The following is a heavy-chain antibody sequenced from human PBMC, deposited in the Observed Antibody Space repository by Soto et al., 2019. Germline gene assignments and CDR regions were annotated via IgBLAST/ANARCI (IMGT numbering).Heavy chain of an antibody. CDR1: GGTFSSYA. CDR3: ARVGAIPKVTYYYDGMGV. J-gene: IGHJ6*02. Sequence: QVQLVQSGAEVKKPGSSVKVSCKASGGTFSSYAISWVRQSPVQGLEWIGGIIPIFGTANYAQKFQGRVPITADKSTITAHMELTSLISEDTSVYSCARVGAIPKVTYYYDGMGVWGQGTTVTVSS. V-gene: IGHV1-69*06. D-gene: IGHD4-17*01. CDR2: IIPIFGTA.